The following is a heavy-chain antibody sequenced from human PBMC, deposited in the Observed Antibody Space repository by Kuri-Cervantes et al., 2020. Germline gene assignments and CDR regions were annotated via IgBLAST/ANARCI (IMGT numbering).Heavy chain of an antibody. V-gene: IGHV1-46*01. D-gene: IGHD3-9*01. CDR1: GYTFTSYY. CDR2: INPSGGST. CDR3: ARDPLRYFDWLPNLYYYYGMDV. J-gene: IGHJ6*02. Sequence: ASVKVSCKASGYTFTSYYMHWVRQAPGQGLEWIGIINPSGGSTSYAQKFQGRVTMTRDTSTSTAYMELRSLRSDDTAVYYCARDPLRYFDWLPNLYYYYGMDVWGRGTTVTVSS.